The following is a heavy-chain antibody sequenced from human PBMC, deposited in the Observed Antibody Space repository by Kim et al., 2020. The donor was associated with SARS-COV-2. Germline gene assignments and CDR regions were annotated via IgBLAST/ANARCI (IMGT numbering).Heavy chain of an antibody. CDR2: NT. Sequence: NTKFSQHFQRRVPFTRDTSANTASMELSSLRSEDTAVYYCARDLFHTGFDYWGQGTLVAVSS. CDR3: ARDLFHTGFDY. J-gene: IGHJ4*02. D-gene: IGHD2-8*02. V-gene: IGHV1-3*01.